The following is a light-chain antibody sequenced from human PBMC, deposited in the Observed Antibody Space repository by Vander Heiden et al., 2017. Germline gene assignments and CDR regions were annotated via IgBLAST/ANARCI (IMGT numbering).Light chain of an antibody. Sequence: HSALTQPASVPVSPGQSITIAGTGSSSDVGSYNYVSWDQQHAEKAPKLRIYDVSNRPSGVSNRFSGSKSGITASLTISGLQAEDEANYYCSSYTGSSPVFGGGTKLTVL. V-gene: IGLV2-14*03. CDR2: DVS. CDR1: SSDVGSYNY. J-gene: IGLJ2*01. CDR3: SSYTGSSPV.